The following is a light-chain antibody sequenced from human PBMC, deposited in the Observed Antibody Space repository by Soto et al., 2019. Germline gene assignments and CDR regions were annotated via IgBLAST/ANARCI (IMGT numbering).Light chain of an antibody. J-gene: IGLJ1*01. CDR1: SSDVGGYNY. V-gene: IGLV2-14*01. Sequence: QSVLTQPASVSGSPGQSITISCTGTSSDVGGYNYVSWYQQHPGKAPKLMIYDVSNRPSGVSNRFSGSKSGNTASLTISGLQAEDEADYYCRSYTSSSTLRYVFGTGTKVTVL. CDR2: DVS. CDR3: RSYTSSSTLRYV.